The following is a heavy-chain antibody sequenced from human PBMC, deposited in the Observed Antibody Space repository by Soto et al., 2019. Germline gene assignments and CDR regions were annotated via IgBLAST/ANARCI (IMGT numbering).Heavy chain of an antibody. CDR1: GFTFSNYW. CDR2: VNNDGSGT. CDR3: KRGGFMLAFDM. Sequence: GGSLRLSCATSGFTFSNYWMHWVRQAPGKGLVWVSRVNNDGSGTIYADSVKGRFTISRDNAKNTVYLEMNSLRAEDTALYFCKRGGFMLAFDMWGQGTTVTVSS. J-gene: IGHJ3*02. D-gene: IGHD3-16*01. V-gene: IGHV3-74*01.